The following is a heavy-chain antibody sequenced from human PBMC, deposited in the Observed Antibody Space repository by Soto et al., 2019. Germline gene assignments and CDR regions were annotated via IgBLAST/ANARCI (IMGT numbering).Heavy chain of an antibody. CDR3: ARENFDRLQGYYFYDMDV. V-gene: IGHV4-59*12. D-gene: IGHD3-9*01. J-gene: IGHJ6*02. CDR1: GGSIGSYH. Sequence: SETLSLTCTVSGGSIGSYHWSWIRQPPGKGLEWIGYIYYSGSTNYNPSLKSRVTISLDTSKKQFSLKLSSVTAADTAVYYCARENFDRLQGYYFYDMDVWGQGTTVTVSS. CDR2: IYYSGST.